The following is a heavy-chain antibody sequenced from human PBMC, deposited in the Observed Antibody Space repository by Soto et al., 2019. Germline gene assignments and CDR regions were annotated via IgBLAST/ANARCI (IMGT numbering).Heavy chain of an antibody. V-gene: IGHV3-66*01. J-gene: IGHJ6*02. CDR2: IYSGGST. Sequence: LRLSCAASGFTVSSNYMSWVRQAPGKGLEWVSVIYSGGSTYYADSVKGRFTISRDNSKNTLYLQMNSLRAEDTAVYYCAVRFLEWLPLSMDVWGQGTTVTVSS. CDR3: AVRFLEWLPLSMDV. D-gene: IGHD3-3*01. CDR1: GFTVSSNY.